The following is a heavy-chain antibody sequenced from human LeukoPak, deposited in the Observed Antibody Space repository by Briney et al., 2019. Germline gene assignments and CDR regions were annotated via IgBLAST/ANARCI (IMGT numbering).Heavy chain of an antibody. CDR1: GFTFSSYG. V-gene: IGHV3-30*18. CDR2: ISYDGSNK. D-gene: IGHD1-26*01. CDR3: AKSATRSGSSNFDY. Sequence: QTGGSLRLSCAASGFTFSSYGMHWVRQAPGKGPEWVAVISYDGSNKYYADSVKGRFTISRDNSKNTLYLQMNSLRAEDTAVYYCAKSATRSGSSNFDYWGQGTLVTVSS. J-gene: IGHJ4*02.